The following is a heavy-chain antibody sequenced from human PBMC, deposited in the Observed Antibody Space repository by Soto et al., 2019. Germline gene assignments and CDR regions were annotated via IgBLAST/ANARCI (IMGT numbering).Heavy chain of an antibody. CDR1: GYTFTSYD. V-gene: IGHV1-8*01. Sequence: ASVKVSCKASGYTFTSYDINWVRQATGQGLEWMGWMNPNSGNTGYAQKFQGRVTMTRNTSISTAYMELSSLRSEDTAVYYCARGSTEGDYAWGVIYYFDYWGQGTLVTVSS. CDR3: ARGSTEGDYAWGVIYYFDY. D-gene: IGHD4-17*01. CDR2: MNPNSGNT. J-gene: IGHJ4*02.